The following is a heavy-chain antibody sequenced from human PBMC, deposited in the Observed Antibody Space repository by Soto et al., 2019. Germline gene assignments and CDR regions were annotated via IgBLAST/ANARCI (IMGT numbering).Heavy chain of an antibody. CDR2: ISGSGGST. D-gene: IGHD3-9*01. CDR3: AKTHYDILTGYIHYFDY. CDR1: GFTFSSYA. J-gene: IGHJ4*02. V-gene: IGHV3-23*01. Sequence: GGSLRLSCAASGFTFSSYAMSWVRQAPGKGLEWVSAISGSGGSTYYADSVKGRFTISRDNSKNTLYLQMNSLRAEDTDVYYCAKTHYDILTGYIHYFDYWGQGTLVTVSS.